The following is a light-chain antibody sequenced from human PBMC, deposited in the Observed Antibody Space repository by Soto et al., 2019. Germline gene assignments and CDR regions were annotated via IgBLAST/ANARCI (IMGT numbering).Light chain of an antibody. CDR2: KAS. Sequence: DIQLTQSPSALSASVGDRVTITCRASLSVSAWLAWYQVKPGKAPNLLTYKASILQSGVPSRFSGSASGAEFTLTISRLEPEDFAVYYCQQYGSSPLTFGGGTKVDIK. V-gene: IGKV1-5*03. J-gene: IGKJ4*01. CDR3: QQYGSSPLT. CDR1: LSVSAW.